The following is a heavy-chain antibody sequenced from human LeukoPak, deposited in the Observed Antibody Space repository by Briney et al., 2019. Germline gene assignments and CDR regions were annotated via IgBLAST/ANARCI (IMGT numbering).Heavy chain of an antibody. CDR3: AKDRTTYSSGWYSGEIFDY. V-gene: IGHV3-23*01. Sequence: GGALRLSCAASGFTFSSYAMSWVRQAPGKGLEWVSAISGSGGSTYYADSVKGRFTISRDNSKNTLYLQMNSLRAEDTAVYYCAKDRTTYSSGWYSGEIFDYWGQGTLVTVSS. CDR2: ISGSGGST. J-gene: IGHJ4*02. D-gene: IGHD6-19*01. CDR1: GFTFSSYA.